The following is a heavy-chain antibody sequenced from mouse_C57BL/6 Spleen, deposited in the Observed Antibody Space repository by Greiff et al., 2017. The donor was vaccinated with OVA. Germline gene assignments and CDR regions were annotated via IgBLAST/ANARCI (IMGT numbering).Heavy chain of an antibody. CDR3: ARDYYYGSSLAWFAY. CDR1: GYTFTDYY. Sequence: QVQLQQSGAELVKPGASVKISCKASGYTFTDYYINWVKQRPGQGLEWIGKIGPGSGSTYYNEKFKGKATLTADKSSSTAYMQLSSLTSEDSAVYFCARDYYYGSSLAWFAYWGQGTLVTVSA. CDR2: IGPGSGST. D-gene: IGHD1-1*01. J-gene: IGHJ3*01. V-gene: IGHV1-77*01.